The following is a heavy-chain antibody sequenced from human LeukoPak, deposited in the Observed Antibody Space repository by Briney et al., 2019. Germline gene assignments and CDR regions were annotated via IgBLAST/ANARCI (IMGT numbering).Heavy chain of an antibody. CDR1: GSTFNTYV. CDR3: VRDKDGYNF. CDR2: IDTDGKTT. D-gene: IGHD5-24*01. J-gene: IGHJ4*02. V-gene: IGHV3-74*01. Sequence: GGSLRLSCAASGSTFNTYVMHWVSQAPGKGLVWVSRIDTDGKTTTYADSVKGRFTISRDNAKNMLYLQMNSLRAEDTAVYYCVRDKDGYNFWGQETLVSVSS.